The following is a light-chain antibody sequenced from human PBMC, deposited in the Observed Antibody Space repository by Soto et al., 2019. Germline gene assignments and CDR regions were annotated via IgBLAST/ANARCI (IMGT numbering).Light chain of an antibody. CDR1: QSISSY. J-gene: IGKJ5*01. CDR3: QQYKSYPIT. Sequence: DIQMTQSPSTLSASVGDRFTITCRASQSISSYLAWYQQKPGKGPKVLIYMASTLESEVPSRFGGSGSGTEFTLTISSLQPDDFATYYCQQYKSYPITFGQGTRLEIK. CDR2: MAS. V-gene: IGKV1-5*03.